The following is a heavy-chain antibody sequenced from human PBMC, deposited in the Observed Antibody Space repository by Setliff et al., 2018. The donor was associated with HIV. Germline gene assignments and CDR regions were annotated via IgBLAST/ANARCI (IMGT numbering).Heavy chain of an antibody. J-gene: IGHJ4*02. CDR2: ISYRGTT. D-gene: IGHD4-4*01. CDR3: ARLQKLDDIYYLDD. V-gene: IGHV4-31*03. CDR1: GVSINSGDYF. Sequence: PSETLSLTCTVSGVSINSGDYFWSWIRQHPGKGLEWIGYISYRGTTYYNPSFKRRVTMSMDTSKNQVSLKLTSVTAADTAVHFCARLQKLDDIYYLDDWGQGTLVTVSS.